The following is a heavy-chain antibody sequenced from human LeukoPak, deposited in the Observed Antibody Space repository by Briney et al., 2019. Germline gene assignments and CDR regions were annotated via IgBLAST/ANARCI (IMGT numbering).Heavy chain of an antibody. D-gene: IGHD6-13*01. Sequence: GGSLRLSCAASGFTFSNAWMSWVRQAPGKGLEWVGRIKSKTDGGTTDYAAPVKGRFTISRDDSKNTLYLQMNSLKTEDTAVYYCTTAGIAAEGNYYYYYGMDVWGQGTTVTVSS. CDR1: GFTFSNAW. V-gene: IGHV3-15*01. CDR3: TTAGIAAEGNYYYYYGMDV. J-gene: IGHJ6*02. CDR2: IKSKTDGGTT.